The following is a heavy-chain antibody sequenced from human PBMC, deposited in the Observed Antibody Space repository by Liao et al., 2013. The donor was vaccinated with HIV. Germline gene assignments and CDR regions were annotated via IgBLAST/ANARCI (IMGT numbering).Heavy chain of an antibody. D-gene: IGHD5-18*01. CDR3: AGYNYGYDAFDI. Sequence: QVQLQESGSGLVKPSETLSLTCTVSGGPISSYYWSWIRQPPGKGLEWIGYIYYSGSTNYNPSLKSRVTISVDTSKNQFSLKLSSVTAADTAVYYCAGYNYGYDAFDIWAKGQWSPSLQ. J-gene: IGHJ3*02. CDR1: GGPISSYY. CDR2: IYYSGST. V-gene: IGHV4-59*01.